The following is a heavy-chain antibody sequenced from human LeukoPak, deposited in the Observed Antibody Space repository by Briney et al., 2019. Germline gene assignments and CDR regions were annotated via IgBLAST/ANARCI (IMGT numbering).Heavy chain of an antibody. CDR3: ARDLYGDYAGDY. CDR2: ISSSSSYI. V-gene: IGHV3-21*01. CDR1: GFTFTSYS. J-gene: IGHJ4*02. D-gene: IGHD4-17*01. Sequence: RGSLRLSCAASGFTFTSYSMNWVRQAPGKGLEWVSSISSSSSYIYYADSVKGRFTISRDNAKNSLYLQMNSLRAEDTAVYYCARDLYGDYAGDYWGQGTLVTVSS.